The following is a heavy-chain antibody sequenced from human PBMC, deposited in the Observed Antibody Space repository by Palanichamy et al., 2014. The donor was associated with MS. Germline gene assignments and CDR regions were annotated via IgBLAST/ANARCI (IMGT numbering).Heavy chain of an antibody. CDR3: ARRGDYGDYEPVFDI. J-gene: IGHJ3*02. CDR2: INPNGGGT. V-gene: IGHV1-2*06. CDR1: GYTFTDYY. Sequence: QVQLVQSGAEVKKPGASVRVSCKASGYTFTDYYMHWVRQAPGQGLEWMGRINPNGGGTNYAQKFQGRVTMTRDTSVSTAYMELSRLRSDDTAVYYCARRGDYGDYEPVFDIWGQGTMVTVSS. D-gene: IGHD4-17*01.